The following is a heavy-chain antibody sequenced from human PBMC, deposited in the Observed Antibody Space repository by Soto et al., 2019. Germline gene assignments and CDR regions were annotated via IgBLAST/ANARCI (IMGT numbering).Heavy chain of an antibody. J-gene: IGHJ6*03. CDR1: GFTFSSYG. CDR3: AKDGQQPSAYCYYYMDV. V-gene: IGHV3-30*18. D-gene: IGHD6-13*01. CDR2: ISYDGSNK. Sequence: QVQLVESGGGVVQPGRSLRLSCAASGFTFSSYGMHWVRQAPGKGLEWVAVISYDGSNKYYADSVKGRFTISRDNSKNTLYLQMSSRRAEDTAVYYCAKDGQQPSAYCYYYMDVWGKGTTVTVSS.